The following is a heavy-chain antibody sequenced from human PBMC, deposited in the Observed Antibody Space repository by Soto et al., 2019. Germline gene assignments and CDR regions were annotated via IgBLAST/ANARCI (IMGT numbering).Heavy chain of an antibody. CDR2: INPSGGGT. CDR1: GYTFTSNY. J-gene: IGHJ4*02. Sequence: QVQLVQSGAEVKKPGASVKVSCRASGYTFTSNYIHWVRQAPGQGLEWMGIINPSGGGTSYAQKSQGRVTMTRDTSTSIGYMEMSSLRSEDTAVYYCARQGTSGWPFDYWGQGTLVTVSS. D-gene: IGHD6-19*01. V-gene: IGHV1-46*01. CDR3: ARQGTSGWPFDY.